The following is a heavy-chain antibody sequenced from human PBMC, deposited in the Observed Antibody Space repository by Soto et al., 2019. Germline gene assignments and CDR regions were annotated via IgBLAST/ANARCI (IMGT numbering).Heavy chain of an antibody. CDR3: ERLLVPAAAYYYYYGMDV. CDR1: GYNFTSYW. Sequence: PGESLKISCKGSGYNFTSYWISWVRQMPGKGLEWMGRIDPSDSYTNYSTSFQGHVTISADKSISTAYLQWSSLKASETAMYYCERLLVPAAAYYYYYGMDVWGQGTRVTVS. CDR2: IDPSDSYT. D-gene: IGHD2-2*01. V-gene: IGHV5-10-1*01. J-gene: IGHJ6*02.